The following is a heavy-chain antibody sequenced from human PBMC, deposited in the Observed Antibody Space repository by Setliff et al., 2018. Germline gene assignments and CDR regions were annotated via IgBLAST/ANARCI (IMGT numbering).Heavy chain of an antibody. CDR2: INPNSGNT. V-gene: IGHV1-8*02. CDR3: ARGPRHNFWSGYYLVAVNY. Sequence: ASVKVSCKASGYTFTNYDINWVRQATGQGLEWMGWINPNSGNTGYAQNFQGRVTMTRNTSISTAYMELSSLRFEDTAVHYCARGPRHNFWSGYYLVAVNYWGQGTLVTV. CDR1: GYTFTNYD. J-gene: IGHJ4*02. D-gene: IGHD3-3*01.